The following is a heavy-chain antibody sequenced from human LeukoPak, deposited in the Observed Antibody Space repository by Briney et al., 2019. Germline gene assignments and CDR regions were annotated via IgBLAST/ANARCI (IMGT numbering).Heavy chain of an antibody. J-gene: IGHJ4*02. V-gene: IGHV4-61*01. Sequence: KSSGTLSLTRTVSVGSVNSGRYYWNWLRQAPGKGLEWIGYIYYSGSTNYNPSLKSRVTISVDTSKNQFSLKLSSVTAADTAVYYWARAAYSGSNHSDYWGQGTLVTVSS. CDR1: VGSVNSGRYY. CDR3: ARAAYSGSNHSDY. CDR2: IYYSGST. D-gene: IGHD1-26*01.